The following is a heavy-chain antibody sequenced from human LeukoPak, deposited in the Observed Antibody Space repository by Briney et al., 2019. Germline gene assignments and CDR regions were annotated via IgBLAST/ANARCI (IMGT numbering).Heavy chain of an antibody. D-gene: IGHD3-22*01. V-gene: IGHV3-23*01. Sequence: GESLRLSCAASGFTFSSYAMSGVRQAPGGGVEWVSAICGSGGSTDYVATVKGRINIHRDNSKNTLYLQMNSLRAEDTAVYYCAKYHDYDTSGYHCHDYWGQRALASVSS. J-gene: IGHJ4*02. CDR2: ICGSGGST. CDR3: AKYHDYDTSGYHCHDY. CDR1: GFTFSSYA.